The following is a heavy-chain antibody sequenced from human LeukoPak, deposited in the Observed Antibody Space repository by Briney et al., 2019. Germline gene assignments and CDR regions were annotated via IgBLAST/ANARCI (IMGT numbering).Heavy chain of an antibody. Sequence: GASVKVSCKASGYTFTSYYMHWVRQAPGQGLEWMGIINPSGGSTSYAQKFQGRVTMTRDTSTSTVSMELSSLRSEDTAVYYCARVYSDSSGYYYFDYWGQGTLVTASS. CDR2: INPSGGST. CDR3: ARVYSDSSGYYYFDY. D-gene: IGHD3-22*01. CDR1: GYTFTSYY. V-gene: IGHV1-46*01. J-gene: IGHJ4*02.